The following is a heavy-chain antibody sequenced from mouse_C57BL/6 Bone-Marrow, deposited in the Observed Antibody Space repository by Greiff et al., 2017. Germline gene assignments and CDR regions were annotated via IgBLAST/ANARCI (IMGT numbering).Heavy chain of an antibody. V-gene: IGHV1-54*01. CDR2: INPGSGGT. J-gene: IGHJ2*01. Sequence: VQLQQSGAELVRPGTSVKVSCKASGYAFTNYLIEWVKQRPGQGLEWIGVINPGSGGTNYNEKFKGKATLTADKSSSTAYMQLSSLTSEDSAVYFCARYYGGYFDYWGQGTTLTVSS. D-gene: IGHD1-1*01. CDR1: GYAFTNYL. CDR3: ARYYGGYFDY.